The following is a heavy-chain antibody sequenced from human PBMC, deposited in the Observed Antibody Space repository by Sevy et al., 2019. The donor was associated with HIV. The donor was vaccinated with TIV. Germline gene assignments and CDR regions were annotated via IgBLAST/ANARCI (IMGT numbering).Heavy chain of an antibody. V-gene: IGHV3-15*01. Sequence: GGSLRLSCAASGFIFTNAWMSWVRQAPGKGLEWVGRIKTKTDGGTTDYAEPVKGRFTISRDDSKNTLYLQMNSLKTEDTAVYYCTTSDVYYDSSGYDYWGQGTLVTVSS. CDR3: TTSDVYYDSSGYDY. CDR2: IKTKTDGGTT. J-gene: IGHJ4*02. CDR1: GFIFTNAW. D-gene: IGHD3-22*01.